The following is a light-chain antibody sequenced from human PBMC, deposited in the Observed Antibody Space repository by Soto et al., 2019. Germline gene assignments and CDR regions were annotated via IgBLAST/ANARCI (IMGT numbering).Light chain of an antibody. J-gene: IGKJ2*01. CDR1: QSISNM. V-gene: IGKV3-15*01. CDR3: HQYNNWPYT. Sequence: EIVMTQSPATLSVSPGERATLSCRASQSISNMLAWYQQKPGQAPRLLIYLASTRATGIPARFSGSGSGTEFTITINSLRSEDFAVYYCHQYNNWPYTFGQGTKLEIK. CDR2: LAS.